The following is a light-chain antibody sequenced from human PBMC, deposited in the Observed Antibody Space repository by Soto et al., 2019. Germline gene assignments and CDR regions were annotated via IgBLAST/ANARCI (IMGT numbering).Light chain of an antibody. CDR3: QQYGSSPPTWT. CDR2: GAS. CDR1: QSVSSSY. Sequence: IVLTQSPGTVSLSPGERATLSCRASQSVSSSYLAWYQQKPGQAPRLLIYGASSRATGIPDRFSGSGSGTDFTLTISRLEPEDFAVYYCQQYGSSPPTWTFGQGTKVDIK. J-gene: IGKJ1*01. V-gene: IGKV3-20*01.